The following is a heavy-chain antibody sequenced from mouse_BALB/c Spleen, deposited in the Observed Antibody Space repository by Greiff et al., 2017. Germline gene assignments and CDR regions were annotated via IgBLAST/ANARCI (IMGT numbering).Heavy chain of an antibody. D-gene: IGHD2-14*01. V-gene: IGHV14-1*02. Sequence: EVQLQQSGAELVRPGALVKLSCKASGFNIKDYYMHWVKQRPEQGLEWIGWIDPENGNTIYDPKFQGKASITADTSSNTAYLQLSSLTSEDTAVYYCASYYRYDVSYWYFDVWGAGTTVTVSS. CDR2: IDPENGNT. J-gene: IGHJ1*01. CDR3: ASYYRYDVSYWYFDV. CDR1: GFNIKDYY.